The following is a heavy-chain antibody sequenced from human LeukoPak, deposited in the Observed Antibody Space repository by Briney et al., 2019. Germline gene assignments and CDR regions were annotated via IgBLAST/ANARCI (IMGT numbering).Heavy chain of an antibody. J-gene: IGHJ4*02. CDR2: ISGSGGST. D-gene: IGHD5-24*01. CDR1: GFTFSSYA. Sequence: GGSLRLSCAASGFTFSSYAMSWVRQAPGKGLEWVSAISGSGGSTYYADSVKGRFTISRDNSKNTLYLQMNSLRAEDTAVYYCAKDLRDGYTRALDYWGQGTLVTVSS. CDR3: AKDLRDGYTRALDY. V-gene: IGHV3-23*01.